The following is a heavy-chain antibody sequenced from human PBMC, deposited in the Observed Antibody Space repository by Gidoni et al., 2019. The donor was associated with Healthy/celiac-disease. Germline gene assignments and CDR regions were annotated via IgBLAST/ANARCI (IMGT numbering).Heavy chain of an antibody. CDR3: ARGDLRDDIAAAWSAFDY. J-gene: IGHJ4*02. CDR1: GYTCTSYG. D-gene: IGHD6-13*01. CDR2: ISAYNGNT. Sequence: QVQLVQSGAEVKKPGASVKVSCKASGYTCTSYGISWVRQAPGQGLEWMGWISAYNGNTNYAQKLQGRVTMTTDASTSTAYMALRSLRSDDTAVYYCARGDLRDDIAAAWSAFDYWGQGTLVTVSS. V-gene: IGHV1-18*01.